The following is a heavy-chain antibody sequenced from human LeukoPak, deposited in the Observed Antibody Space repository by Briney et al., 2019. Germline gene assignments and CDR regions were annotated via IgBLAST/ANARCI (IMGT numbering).Heavy chain of an antibody. V-gene: IGHV3-48*03. D-gene: IGHD5-24*01. CDR1: GFTFSSYE. J-gene: IGHJ4*02. CDR3: ARGAGDGYLCDY. Sequence: GGSLRLSCAASGFTFSSYEMNWVRQAPGKGLEWVSYISSSGSTIYYAGSVKGRFTISRDNAKNSLYLQMNSLRAEDTAVYYCARGAGDGYLCDYWGQGTLVTVSS. CDR2: ISSSGSTI.